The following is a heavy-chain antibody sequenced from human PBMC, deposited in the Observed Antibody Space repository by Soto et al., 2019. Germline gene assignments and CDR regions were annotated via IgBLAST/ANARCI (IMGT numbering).Heavy chain of an antibody. CDR1: GFTFSSYA. D-gene: IGHD3-22*01. J-gene: IGHJ6*02. V-gene: IGHV3-23*01. CDR3: AKGVRSYYYYGMDV. CDR2: ISGSGGST. Sequence: PGGSLRLSCAASGFTFSSYAMTWVRQAPGKGLEWVPGISGSGGSTYYADSVKGRFTTSRDNSKNTMYLQMNSLRAEDTAVYYCAKGVRSYYYYGMDVWGQGTTVTVSS.